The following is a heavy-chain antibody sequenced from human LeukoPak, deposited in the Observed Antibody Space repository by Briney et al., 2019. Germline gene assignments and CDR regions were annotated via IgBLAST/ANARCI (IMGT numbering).Heavy chain of an antibody. CDR1: GGSISSSNW. J-gene: IGHJ4*02. CDR3: ASSGSYWKNLDY. V-gene: IGHV4-4*02. CDR2: IYHSGST. Sequence: SETLSLTCAVSGGSISSSNWWSWVRQPPGKGLEWIGEIYHSGSTNYNPSLKSRVTISVDQSKNQFSLKLSSVAAADTAVYYCASSGSYWKNLDYWGQGTLVTVSS. D-gene: IGHD1-26*01.